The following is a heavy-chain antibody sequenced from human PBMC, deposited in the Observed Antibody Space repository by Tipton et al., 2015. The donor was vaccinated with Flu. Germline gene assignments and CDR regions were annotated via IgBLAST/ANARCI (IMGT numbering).Heavy chain of an antibody. D-gene: IGHD3-22*01. CDR1: GGSISSYY. Sequence: TLSLTCTVSGGSISSYYWSWIRQPAGKGLEWIGRIYTSGSTNYNPSLKSRVTMSVDTSKNQFSLKLSSVTAADTAVYYCARGAHYYDSIRNKDAFDIWGQGTMVTVSS. V-gene: IGHV4-4*07. J-gene: IGHJ3*02. CDR3: ARGAHYYDSIRNKDAFDI. CDR2: IYTSGST.